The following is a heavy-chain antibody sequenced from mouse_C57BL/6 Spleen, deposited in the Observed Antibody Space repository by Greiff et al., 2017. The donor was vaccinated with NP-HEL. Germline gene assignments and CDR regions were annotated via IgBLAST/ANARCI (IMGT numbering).Heavy chain of an antibody. J-gene: IGHJ3*01. CDR2: IDPENGDT. D-gene: IGHD2-4*01. CDR1: GFNINDDY. Sequence: VQLQQSGAELVRPGASVKLSCTASGFNINDDYMHWVKQRPEQGLEWIGWIDPENGDTEYASKFQGKATITADTSSNTAYLQLSSLTSEDTAVYYCTFYDYWFAYWGQGTLVTVSA. V-gene: IGHV14-4*01. CDR3: TFYDYWFAY.